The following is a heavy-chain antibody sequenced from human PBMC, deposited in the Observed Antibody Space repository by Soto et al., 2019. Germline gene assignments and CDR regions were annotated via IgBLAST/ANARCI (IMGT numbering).Heavy chain of an antibody. J-gene: IGHJ5*02. V-gene: IGHV3-20*01. CDR3: ATAYYDSRGFQDR. CDR1: GFTFDEFG. D-gene: IGHD3-22*01. CDR2: FSCNGNYI. Sequence: AGGSLRLSCAASGFTFDEFGMSWVRQVPGKGLEWVSSFSCNGNYIHYADSVRGRFTISRDNSEKSLYLEMNSLRAEDTALYLCATAYYDSRGFQDRWGQGTLVTVSS.